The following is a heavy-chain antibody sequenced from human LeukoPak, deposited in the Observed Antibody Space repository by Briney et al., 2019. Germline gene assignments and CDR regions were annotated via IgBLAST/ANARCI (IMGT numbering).Heavy chain of an antibody. D-gene: IGHD6-13*01. Sequence: ASVKVSCKASGYTFTSYGISWVRQAPGQGLEWMGWISAYNGNTNYAQKLQGRVTMTTDTSTSTAYLELRSLRSDDTAVYYCARDPGSSWPNWFDPWGQGTLVTVSS. V-gene: IGHV1-18*01. CDR2: ISAYNGNT. CDR1: GYTFTSYG. CDR3: ARDPGSSWPNWFDP. J-gene: IGHJ5*02.